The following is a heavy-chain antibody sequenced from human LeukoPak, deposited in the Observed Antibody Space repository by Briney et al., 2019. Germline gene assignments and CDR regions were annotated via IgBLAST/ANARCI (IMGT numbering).Heavy chain of an antibody. CDR3: ARDPGEALRFLEWPSAGYYYGMDV. D-gene: IGHD3-3*01. CDR1: GLTFSSYW. CDR2: IKQDGSEK. Sequence: PGGSLRLSCAASGLTFSSYWMSWVRQAPGKGREWVANIKQDGSEKYYVDSVKGRCTISRDNAKNSLYLQMNSLRAEDTAVYYCARDPGEALRFLEWPSAGYYYGMDVWGQGTTVTVSS. J-gene: IGHJ6*02. V-gene: IGHV3-7*01.